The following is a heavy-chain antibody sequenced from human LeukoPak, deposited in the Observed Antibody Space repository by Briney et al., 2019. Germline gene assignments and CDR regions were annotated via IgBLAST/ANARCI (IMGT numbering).Heavy chain of an antibody. Sequence: PGGSLRLSCGASGFTFSTHDMHWVRQAPGKGLEWVAFIRYDGSHEYYADSVKGRFTISRDNSKNTLFLQMGSLRAEDMAVYYCARGGGRNTTMVWAFDYWGQGTLVTVSS. CDR3: ARGGGRNTTMVWAFDY. D-gene: IGHD5-18*01. V-gene: IGHV3-30*02. CDR1: GFTFSTHD. J-gene: IGHJ4*02. CDR2: IRYDGSHE.